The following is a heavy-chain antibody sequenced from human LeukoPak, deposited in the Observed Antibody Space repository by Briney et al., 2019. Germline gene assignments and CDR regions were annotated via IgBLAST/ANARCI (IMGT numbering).Heavy chain of an antibody. CDR3: AKDRVAGTGGGDDAFDI. V-gene: IGHV3-23*01. J-gene: IGHJ3*02. CDR2: ISGSGGST. D-gene: IGHD6-19*01. Sequence: GGSLRLSCAASGFTFRSYAMSWVRQAPGKGLEWVSAISGSGGSTYYADSVKGRFTISRDNSKNTLYLQLNSLRGEDTAVYYCAKDRVAGTGGGDDAFDIWGQGTMVTVSS. CDR1: GFTFRSYA.